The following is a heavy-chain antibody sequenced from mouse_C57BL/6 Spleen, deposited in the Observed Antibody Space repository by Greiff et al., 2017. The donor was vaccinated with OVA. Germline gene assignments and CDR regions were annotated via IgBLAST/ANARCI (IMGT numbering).Heavy chain of an antibody. CDR3: ARVDYSNPWFAY. J-gene: IGHJ3*01. Sequence: VQLQQPGTELVQPGASVKLSCKASGYTFTSYWMHWVKQRPGQGLEWIGNINPSNGGTNYNEKFKSKATLTVDKSSSTAYMQLSSLTSEDSAVYYCARVDYSNPWFAYWGQGTLVTVSA. CDR2: INPSNGGT. V-gene: IGHV1-53*01. CDR1: GYTFTSYW. D-gene: IGHD2-5*01.